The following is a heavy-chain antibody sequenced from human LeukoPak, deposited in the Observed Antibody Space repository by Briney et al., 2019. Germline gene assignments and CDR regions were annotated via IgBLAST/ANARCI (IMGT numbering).Heavy chain of an antibody. D-gene: IGHD6-13*01. V-gene: IGHV5-51*01. J-gene: IGHJ4*02. CDR1: GYCFTSYW. Sequence: GESLKISCKSSGYCFTSYWIGWVRQMPGKGLEWMGIIYPGDSDTRYSPSFQGQVTISADKSISTAYLQWSSLKASDTAMYYCARGVQQLLPPDYFDYWGQGTLVTVSS. CDR2: IYPGDSDT. CDR3: ARGVQQLLPPDYFDY.